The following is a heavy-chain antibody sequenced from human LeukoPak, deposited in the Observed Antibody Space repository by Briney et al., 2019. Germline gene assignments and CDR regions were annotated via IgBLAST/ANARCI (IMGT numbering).Heavy chain of an antibody. V-gene: IGHV1-2*02. D-gene: IGHD6-13*01. CDR3: ARGSPLKQQLVRCPPNDY. Sequence: ASVKVSCKASGYTFTGYYMHWVRQAPGQGLEWMGWINPNSGGTNYAQKFQGRVTMTRDTSISTAYMEVSRLRSDDTAVYYCARGSPLKQQLVRCPPNDYWGQGTLVTVSS. CDR1: GYTFTGYY. J-gene: IGHJ4*02. CDR2: INPNSGGT.